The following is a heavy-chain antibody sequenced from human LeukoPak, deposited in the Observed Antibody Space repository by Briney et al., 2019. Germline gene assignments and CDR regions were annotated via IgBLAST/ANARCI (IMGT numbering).Heavy chain of an antibody. CDR3: AKVDSSYYYMDV. D-gene: IGHD2-2*01. CDR1: GGSISSSSYY. CDR2: IYYSGST. J-gene: IGHJ6*03. V-gene: IGHV4-39*07. Sequence: PSETLSLTCTVSGGSISSSSYYWGWIRQPPGKGLEWIGSIYYSGSTYYNPSLKSRVTISVDTSKNQFSLKLSSVTAADTAVYYCAKVDSSYYYMDVWGKGTTVTVSS.